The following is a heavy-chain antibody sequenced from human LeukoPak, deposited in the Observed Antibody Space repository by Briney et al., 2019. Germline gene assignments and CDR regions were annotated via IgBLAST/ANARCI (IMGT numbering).Heavy chain of an antibody. CDR1: GFTFSSHW. J-gene: IGHJ4*02. D-gene: IGHD2-2*01. V-gene: IGHV3-23*01. Sequence: GGSLRLSCADSGFTFSSHWMHWVRHAPGKGLEWVSAISGSGGSTYYADSVKGRFTISRDNSKNALFLQMNSLRAEDTAVYYCAKSGPYCSSTSCNYFDYWGQGTLVTVSS. CDR2: ISGSGGST. CDR3: AKSGPYCSSTSCNYFDY.